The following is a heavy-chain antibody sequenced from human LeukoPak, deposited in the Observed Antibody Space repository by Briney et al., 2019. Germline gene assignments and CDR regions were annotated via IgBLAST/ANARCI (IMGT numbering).Heavy chain of an antibody. CDR3: AKEVHGSYYHDSSGYSFDY. V-gene: IGHV3-23*01. D-gene: IGHD3-22*01. J-gene: IGHJ4*02. CDR2: ISGSGGST. Sequence: GGSLRLSCAASGFTFSSYAMSWARQAPGKGLEWVSAISGSGGSTYYADSVKGRFTISRDNSKNTLYLQMNSLRAEDTAVYYCAKEVHGSYYHDSSGYSFDYCGQGTLVTVSS. CDR1: GFTFSSYA.